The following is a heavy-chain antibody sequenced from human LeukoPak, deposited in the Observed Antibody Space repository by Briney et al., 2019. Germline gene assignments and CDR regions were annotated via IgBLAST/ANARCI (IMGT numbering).Heavy chain of an antibody. CDR2: IIPIFGTP. J-gene: IGHJ5*02. CDR3: ARDRPGRYCSSPSCFTASPLDP. CDR1: RGTFSSYA. D-gene: IGHD2-2*02. Sequence: ASVKVSCKTSRGTFSSYAITWVRQAPGQGLEWMGGIIPIFGTPNYAQKFQGRVTIIADESTSTAYMELSSLRSEDTAVYYCARDRPGRYCSSPSCFTASPLDPWGQGTLVIVSS. V-gene: IGHV1-69*13.